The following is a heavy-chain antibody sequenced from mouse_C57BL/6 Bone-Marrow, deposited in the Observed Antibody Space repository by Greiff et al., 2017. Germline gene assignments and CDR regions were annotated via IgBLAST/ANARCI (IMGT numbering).Heavy chain of an antibody. Sequence: EVQWVESGGGLVQPGGSMKLSCVASGFTFSNYWMNWVRQSPEKGLEWVAQIRLKSDNYATHYAESVKGRFTISRDDSKSSVYLQMNNLRAEDTGIYYCTVSYYYGSSHWYFDVWGTGTTVTVSS. D-gene: IGHD1-1*01. V-gene: IGHV6-3*01. CDR1: GFTFSNYW. CDR2: IRLKSDNYAT. J-gene: IGHJ1*03. CDR3: TVSYYYGSSHWYFDV.